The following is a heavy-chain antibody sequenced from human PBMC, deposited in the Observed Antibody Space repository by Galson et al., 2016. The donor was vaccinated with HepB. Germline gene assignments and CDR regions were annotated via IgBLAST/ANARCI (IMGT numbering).Heavy chain of an antibody. CDR1: GFTFSDFW. Sequence: SCASSGFTFSDFWMSWVRQAPGKGLEWVASINQDGGARYYVDSVRGRFAISRDNAQNSLYLQMNSLRADDTAMYYCARGRNNFRYWGQGTLVTVSS. V-gene: IGHV3-7*04. CDR2: INQDGGAR. J-gene: IGHJ4*02. D-gene: IGHD1-14*01. CDR3: ARGRNNFRY.